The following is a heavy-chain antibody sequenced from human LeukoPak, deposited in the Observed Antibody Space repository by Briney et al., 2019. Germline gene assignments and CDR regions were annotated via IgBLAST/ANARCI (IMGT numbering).Heavy chain of an antibody. CDR1: GFTFSSYS. D-gene: IGHD3-16*01. Sequence: GGSLRLSCAASGFTFSSYSMNWVRQAPGKGLEWVSYISSSSSTIYYADSAKGRFTISRDNAKNSLYLQMNSLRAEDTAVYYCARDWWSSFDYWGQGTLVTVSS. CDR3: ARDWWSSFDY. V-gene: IGHV3-48*01. J-gene: IGHJ4*02. CDR2: ISSSSSTI.